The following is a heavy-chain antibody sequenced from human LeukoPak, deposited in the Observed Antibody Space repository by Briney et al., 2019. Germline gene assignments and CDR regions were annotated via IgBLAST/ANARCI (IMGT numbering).Heavy chain of an antibody. D-gene: IGHD2-2*01. J-gene: IGHJ4*02. CDR3: ARGSSVVPAAKKGFDY. CDR2: IYYSGST. Sequence: SETLSLTCTVSGGSISSSSYYRGWIRQPPGKGLEGIGSIYYSGSTYYNPSLKSRVTISVDTSKNQFSLKLSSVTAADTAVYYCARGSSVVPAAKKGFDYWGQGTLVTVSS. CDR1: GGSISSSSYY. V-gene: IGHV4-39*07.